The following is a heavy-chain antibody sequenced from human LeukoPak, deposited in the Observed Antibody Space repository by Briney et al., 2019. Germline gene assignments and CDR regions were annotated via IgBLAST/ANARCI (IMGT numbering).Heavy chain of an antibody. V-gene: IGHV3-48*01. CDR1: GFTFSSYS. Sequence: GGSLRLSCAASGFTFSSYSMNWVRQAPGKGLEWVSYISSSSGTIYYADSVKGRFTISRDNAKNSLYLQMNSLRAEDTAVFYCARGRAHELHSGWYLPFDYWGQGTLVTVSS. D-gene: IGHD6-19*01. CDR2: ISSSSGTI. J-gene: IGHJ4*02. CDR3: ARGRAHELHSGWYLPFDY.